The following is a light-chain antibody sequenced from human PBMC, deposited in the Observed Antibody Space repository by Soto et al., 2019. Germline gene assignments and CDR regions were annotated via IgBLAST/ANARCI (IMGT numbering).Light chain of an antibody. CDR2: GAS. Sequence: DIQLTQSPSFLSASVGDRVTITCRASQAISNNLAWYQHNPGKPPKLLIYGASTLQSGVPSRFSGSGSGTEFTLTFSSLQPEDFATYYCQQLNNYPRALTFGGGTKVEIE. CDR1: QAISNN. V-gene: IGKV1-9*01. J-gene: IGKJ4*01. CDR3: QQLNNYPRALT.